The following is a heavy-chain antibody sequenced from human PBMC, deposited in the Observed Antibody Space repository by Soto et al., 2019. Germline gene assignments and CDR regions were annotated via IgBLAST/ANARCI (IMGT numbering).Heavy chain of an antibody. Sequence: QVQLQESGPGLVKPSQTLSLTCNVSGGSISSGGYYWSWIRQHPGKGLEWIGYIYYSGSTYYNPSLKSRLTISVDTSKNQLSLKLTSVTAADTAVYYCARVSSVYCTGTSCYAGGYFEYWGQGTLVTVST. D-gene: IGHD2-2*01. J-gene: IGHJ4*02. CDR2: IYYSGST. CDR1: GGSISSGGYY. CDR3: ARVSSVYCTGTSCYAGGYFEY. V-gene: IGHV4-31*03.